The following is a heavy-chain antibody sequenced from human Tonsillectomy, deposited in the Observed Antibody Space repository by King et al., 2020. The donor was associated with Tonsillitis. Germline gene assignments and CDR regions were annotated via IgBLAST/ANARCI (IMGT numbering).Heavy chain of an antibody. V-gene: IGHV1-24*01. D-gene: IGHD6-19*01. CDR2: FDPEDSET. CDR1: GYTLTELS. J-gene: IGHJ3*02. Sequence: QLVQSGAEVKKPGASVKVSCKVSGYTLTELSMHWVRQAPGKGLEWMGGFDPEDSETIYAQKFQGRVTMTEDTSTDTAYMDLSSLRSEDTAVYYCATGYSSGWSFAFDIWGQGTTVTVSS. CDR3: ATGYSSGWSFAFDI.